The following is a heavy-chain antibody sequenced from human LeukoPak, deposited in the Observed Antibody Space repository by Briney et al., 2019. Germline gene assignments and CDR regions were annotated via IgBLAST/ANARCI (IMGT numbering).Heavy chain of an antibody. CDR3: ARDSGDYGDYGFDY. Sequence: GGSLRLSCAASGFTFSSNYMSWVRQAPGKGLEWVSVIYSGGSTYYADSVKGRFTISRDDSKNTLYLQMNSLRAEDTAVYYCARDSGDYGDYGFDYWGQGTLVTVSS. J-gene: IGHJ4*02. D-gene: IGHD4-17*01. V-gene: IGHV3-66*01. CDR1: GFTFSSNY. CDR2: IYSGGST.